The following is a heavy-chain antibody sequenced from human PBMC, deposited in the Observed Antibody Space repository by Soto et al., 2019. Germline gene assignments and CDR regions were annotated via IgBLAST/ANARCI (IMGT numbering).Heavy chain of an antibody. J-gene: IGHJ4*02. D-gene: IGHD1-26*01. CDR1: GGSISSSSFY. CDR2: INHSGSA. CDR3: ARGLISGSHYSGGWYYFDS. Sequence: PSETLSLTCAVSGGSISSSSFYWGWIRQPPGKGQEWIGQINHSGSANYNASLKSRVTISVHTSSSQFSLELSSVTAADTAVYYFARGLISGSHYSGGWYYFDSWGQGTQVTVS. V-gene: IGHV4-39*07.